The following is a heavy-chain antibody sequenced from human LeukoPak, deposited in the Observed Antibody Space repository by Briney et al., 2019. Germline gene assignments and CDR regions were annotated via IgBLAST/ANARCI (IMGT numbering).Heavy chain of an antibody. D-gene: IGHD5-24*01. Sequence: PSETLSLTCAVYGGSFSGYYWSWIRQPPGKGLEWIGEINHSGSTNYNPSLKSRVTISVDTSKNQFSLKLSSVTAADTAVYYCARVGDGYNPYFDYWGQGTLVTVSS. CDR3: ARVGDGYNPYFDY. CDR2: INHSGST. J-gene: IGHJ4*02. V-gene: IGHV4-34*01. CDR1: GGSFSGYY.